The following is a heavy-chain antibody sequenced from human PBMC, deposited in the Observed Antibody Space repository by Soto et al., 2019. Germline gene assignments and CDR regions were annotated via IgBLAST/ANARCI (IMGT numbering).Heavy chain of an antibody. V-gene: IGHV3-30*18. D-gene: IGHD6-19*01. J-gene: IGHJ4*02. CDR3: AKGGRQWLVTSDFNY. CDR1: GFTFSDYA. Sequence: VQQVESGGGVVQPGRSLRLSCAASGFTFSDYAMHWVRQAPGKGLEWVAVVSHDGRNTHYADSVKGRFTTSRDSSKNTVSLEMTSLRAEDTAVYYCAKGGRQWLVTSDFNYWGQGALVTVSS. CDR2: VSHDGRNT.